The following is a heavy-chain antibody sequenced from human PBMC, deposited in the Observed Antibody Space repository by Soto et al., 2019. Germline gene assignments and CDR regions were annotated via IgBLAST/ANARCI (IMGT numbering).Heavy chain of an antibody. J-gene: IGHJ4*02. V-gene: IGHV1-18*01. CDR2: ISAYNGNT. D-gene: IGHD5-18*01. CDR3: ARDTAMALTDA. CDR1: GYTFTSSA. Sequence: QVQLVQSGAEVKKPGASVKVSCKASGYTFTSSAISWVRQAPGQGLEWMGWISAYNGNTKYAQKLQGRVTLTTDTSTSTAYMEMRSLRSDDAAVYYCARDTAMALTDAWGQGTLVTVSS.